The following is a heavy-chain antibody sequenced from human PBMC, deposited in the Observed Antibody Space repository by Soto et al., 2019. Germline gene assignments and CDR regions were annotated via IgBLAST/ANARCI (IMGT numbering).Heavy chain of an antibody. CDR2: INAGNGNT. D-gene: IGHD6-19*01. Sequence: QVQLVQSGAEEKKPGASVKVSCEASGYTFTSYAMHWVRQAPGQRLEWMGWINAGNGNTKYSQKFQGRVTITRDTSASTAYMELSSLRSEDTAVYYCASPSIAVAGTSSHYYYGMDVWGQGTTVTVSS. CDR3: ASPSIAVAGTSSHYYYGMDV. J-gene: IGHJ6*02. V-gene: IGHV1-3*05. CDR1: GYTFTSYA.